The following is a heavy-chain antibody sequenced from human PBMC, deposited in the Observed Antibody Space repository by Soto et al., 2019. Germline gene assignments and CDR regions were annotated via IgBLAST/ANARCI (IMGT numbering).Heavy chain of an antibody. V-gene: IGHV1-18*04. D-gene: IGHD5-12*01. CDR2: ISAYNGNT. CDR1: GYTFTSYG. CDR3: ARASGGYDSYYYYGMDV. J-gene: IGHJ6*02. Sequence: GASVKVSCKASGYTFTSYGISWVRQAPGQGLEWMGWISAYNGNTNYAQKLQGRVTMTTDTSTGTAYMELRSLRSDDTAVYYCARASGGYDSYYYYGMDVWGQGTTVTVSS.